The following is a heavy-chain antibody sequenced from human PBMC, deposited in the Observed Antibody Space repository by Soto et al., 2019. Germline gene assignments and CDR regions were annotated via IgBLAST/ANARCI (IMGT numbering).Heavy chain of an antibody. D-gene: IGHD1-26*01. CDR3: ARGIIRGSHYSGGWYYFDS. CDR2: INHSGSA. CDR1: GGSFSGYI. Sequence: QVQLQQSGAGLLKPSETLSLTCDVYGGSFSGYIWTWIRQTPGKGLQWIGQINHSGSANYNPSLMSRVTTVVHTSKSQCSLAMSPVTAAVTAVYYCARGIIRGSHYSGGWYYFDSWGQGTQFTVSS. J-gene: IGHJ4*02. V-gene: IGHV4-34*01.